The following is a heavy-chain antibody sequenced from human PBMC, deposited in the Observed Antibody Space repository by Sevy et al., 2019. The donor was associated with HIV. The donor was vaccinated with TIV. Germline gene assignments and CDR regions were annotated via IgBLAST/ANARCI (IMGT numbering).Heavy chain of an antibody. J-gene: IGHJ4*02. CDR2: ISSGGSTK. D-gene: IGHD3-16*01. CDR3: AREDRRREGEPXFXY. CDR1: GFTFSDHY. Sequence: RGSLRLSCAASGFTFSDHYMSWIRQAPGKGLEWVSFISSGGSTKYYGASVRGRFTISRDNAKNSLYLQMNSLRAEDTAVYYCAREDRRREGEPXFXYWGQXTLVTVSS. V-gene: IGHV3-11*01.